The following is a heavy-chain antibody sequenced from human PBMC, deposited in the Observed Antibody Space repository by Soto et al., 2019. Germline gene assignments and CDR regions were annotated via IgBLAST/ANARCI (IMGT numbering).Heavy chain of an antibody. CDR2: IYHSGST. J-gene: IGHJ5*02. V-gene: IGHV4-30-2*01. Sequence: PSETLSLTCNVSGDSISSGGYSWSWIRQPPGKGLEWIGYIYHSGSTYYNPSLKSRVTISVDRSKNQFSLKLSSVTAADTAVYYCARGGGGEYCTSTSCYAIDPWGQGTLVTVSS. CDR3: ARGGGGEYCTSTSCYAIDP. CDR1: GDSISSGGYS. D-gene: IGHD2-2*01.